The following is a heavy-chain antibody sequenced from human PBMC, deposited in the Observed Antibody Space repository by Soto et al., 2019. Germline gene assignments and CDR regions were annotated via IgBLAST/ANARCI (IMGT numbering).Heavy chain of an antibody. Sequence: QVQLVQSVAELRKPGASVKVSCETSGYKFIDFHIHWVRQAPGQGLEWMGWINPHSGGTNYAQAFQGRVTMTSDPSITTANMELKRLTSDDTAVYYCARDVAPLGDHRFDFWGQGTMVTVSS. J-gene: IGHJ3*01. CDR1: GYKFIDFH. D-gene: IGHD2-21*01. CDR3: ARDVAPLGDHRFDF. CDR2: INPHSGGT. V-gene: IGHV1-2*02.